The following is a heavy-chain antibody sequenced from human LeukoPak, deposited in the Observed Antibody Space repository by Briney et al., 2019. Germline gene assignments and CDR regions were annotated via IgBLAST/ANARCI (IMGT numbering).Heavy chain of an antibody. CDR2: ISYDGSDK. J-gene: IGHJ4*02. Sequence: GRSLGLSCAASGFTFSSYAMHWVRQAPGKGLEWVAVISYDGSDKYYADSVKGRFTISRDNSKNTLYLQMNSLRAEDTAVYYCARDHIVVVPAATDYVAVDYWGQGTLVTVSS. V-gene: IGHV3-30-3*01. CDR1: GFTFSSYA. CDR3: ARDHIVVVPAATDYVAVDY. D-gene: IGHD2-2*01.